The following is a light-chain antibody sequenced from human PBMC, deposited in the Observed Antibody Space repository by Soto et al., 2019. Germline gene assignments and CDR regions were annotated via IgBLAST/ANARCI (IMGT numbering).Light chain of an antibody. CDR2: DAS. CDR1: QSVSRD. J-gene: IGKJ4*01. Sequence: EIVLTQSPGTLSLSPGERATLSCRASQSVSRDLAWYQQKHGQAPRLLIYDASKRATGIPDRFSGSGSGTAFPLTISSLEPEDFAVYYCQQRSDWPPLTFGGGTKVQVK. V-gene: IGKV3-11*01. CDR3: QQRSDWPPLT.